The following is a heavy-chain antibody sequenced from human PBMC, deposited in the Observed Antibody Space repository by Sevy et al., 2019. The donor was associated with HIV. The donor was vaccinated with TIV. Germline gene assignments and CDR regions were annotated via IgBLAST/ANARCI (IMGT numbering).Heavy chain of an antibody. Sequence: GGSLRLSCAASGFTFSSYWMSWVRQAPGKGLEWVANIKKDGSEKDYVDSVKGRFTISRDNAKNSLYLQMNSLRVEDTAMYYCARDCSSTNCLWGLDVWGQGTTVTVSS. CDR2: IKKDGSEK. J-gene: IGHJ6*02. V-gene: IGHV3-7*03. CDR1: GFTFSSYW. D-gene: IGHD2-2*01. CDR3: ARDCSSTNCLWGLDV.